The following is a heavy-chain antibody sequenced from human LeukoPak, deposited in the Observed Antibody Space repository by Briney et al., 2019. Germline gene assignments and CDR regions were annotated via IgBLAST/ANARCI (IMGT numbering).Heavy chain of an antibody. CDR3: ARDLRYFDWFPVQYYYYYGMDV. Sequence: GSLRLSCAASGFTFSSYWMSWARQAPGKGLEWIGEIYHSGSTNYNPSLKSRVTISVDKSKNQFSLKLSSVTAADTAVYYCARDLRYFDWFPVQYYYYYGMDVWGQGTTVTVSS. J-gene: IGHJ6*02. V-gene: IGHV4-4*02. CDR1: GFTFSSYW. CDR2: IYHSGST. D-gene: IGHD3-9*01.